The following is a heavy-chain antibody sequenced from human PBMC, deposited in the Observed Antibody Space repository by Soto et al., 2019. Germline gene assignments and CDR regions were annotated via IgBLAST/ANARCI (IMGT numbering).Heavy chain of an antibody. CDR3: AMSRGAGFYGMDV. D-gene: IGHD3-10*01. CDR1: GYTFTGYY. Sequence: ASVKVSCKASGYTFTGYYMHLVRQAPGQGLEWMGWINPNSGGTNYAQKFQGWVTMTRDTSISTAYMELSRLRSDDTAVYYCAMSRGAGFYGMDVWGQGTTVTVSS. CDR2: INPNSGGT. V-gene: IGHV1-2*04. J-gene: IGHJ6*02.